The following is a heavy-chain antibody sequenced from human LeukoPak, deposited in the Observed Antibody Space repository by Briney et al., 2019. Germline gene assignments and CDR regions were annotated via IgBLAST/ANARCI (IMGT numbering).Heavy chain of an antibody. D-gene: IGHD2-2*02. Sequence: TASETLSLTCAVYGGSFSGYYWSWIRQPPGKGLEWIREINHSGSTNYNPSLKSRVTISVDTSKNQFSLKLSSVTAADTAVYYCASWRADCSSTSCYRYYFDYWGQGTLVTVSS. V-gene: IGHV4-34*01. CDR2: INHSGST. CDR1: GGSFSGYY. CDR3: ASWRADCSSTSCYRYYFDY. J-gene: IGHJ4*02.